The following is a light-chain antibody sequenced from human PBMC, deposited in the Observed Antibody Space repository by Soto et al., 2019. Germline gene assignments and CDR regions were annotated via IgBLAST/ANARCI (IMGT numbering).Light chain of an antibody. Sequence: QSVLTQPPSASGTPGQKVTISCSGSSSNIGRNTVNWYQQLPGTAPKLLIYSNNQRPSGVPDRYSGSKSGTSASLAISGLQSEDEADDYRAAWDDSLNGVVFGGGTKLTVL. CDR3: AAWDDSLNGVV. V-gene: IGLV1-44*01. J-gene: IGLJ2*01. CDR1: SSNIGRNT. CDR2: SNN.